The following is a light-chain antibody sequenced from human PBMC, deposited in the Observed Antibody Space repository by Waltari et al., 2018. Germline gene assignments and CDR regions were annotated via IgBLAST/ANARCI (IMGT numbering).Light chain of an antibody. CDR3: QHYVRLPAT. CDR1: QSVSRT. J-gene: IGKJ1*01. V-gene: IGKV3-20*01. Sequence: IVLTQSPATLSLSPGARATLSCRASQSVSRTLAWYQQKPGQAPKLLIYGASIRATGIPDRFTGSGSGTDFSLTISSLEPEDFAIYFCQHYVRLPATFGQGTKVEIK. CDR2: GAS.